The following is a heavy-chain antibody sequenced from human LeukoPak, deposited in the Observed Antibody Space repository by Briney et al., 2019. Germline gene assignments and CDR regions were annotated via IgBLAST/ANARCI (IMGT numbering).Heavy chain of an antibody. CDR2: IYSGGST. CDR1: GFTVSSNY. J-gene: IGHJ4*02. V-gene: IGHV3-53*04. CDR3: ASRGGFSYFDY. D-gene: IGHD3-10*01. Sequence: GSLXLSCAASGFTVSSNYMSWVRQAPGKGLEWVSAIYSGGSTYYADSVKGRFTISRHNSKNTVYLQMNSLRAEDTAVYYCASRGGFSYFDYWGQGSLVTVSS.